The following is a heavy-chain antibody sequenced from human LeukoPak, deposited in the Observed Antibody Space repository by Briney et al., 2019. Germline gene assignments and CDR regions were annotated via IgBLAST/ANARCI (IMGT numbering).Heavy chain of an antibody. CDR3: VRDPRGTVPSSFDH. Sequence: PGRSLRLSCAASGLTFSFYAMHWVRQAPGKGLEWVAVISYAGGDKYYADSVKGRFTISRDNSKNTLSLQMSSLRPADTAVYYCVRDPRGTVPSSFDHWGQGTPVTVSS. CDR1: GLTFSFYA. CDR2: ISYAGGDK. J-gene: IGHJ4*02. D-gene: IGHD3/OR15-3a*01. V-gene: IGHV3-30*04.